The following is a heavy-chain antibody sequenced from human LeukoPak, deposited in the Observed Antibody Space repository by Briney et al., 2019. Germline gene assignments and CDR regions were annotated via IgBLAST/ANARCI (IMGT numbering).Heavy chain of an antibody. CDR2: IHYSGNT. CDR3: ARLGAGPTYYDFWSGYSSFYFDY. Sequence: SETLSLTCAVSGGSTSSSNHYWGWIRQPPGKGLEWIGGIHYSGNTYYNPSLKSRVTIPIDTSKNQFSLKLSSVTAADTAVYYCARLGAGPTYYDFWSGYSSFYFDYWGQGTLVTVSS. V-gene: IGHV4-39*01. D-gene: IGHD3-3*01. J-gene: IGHJ4*02. CDR1: GGSTSSSNHY.